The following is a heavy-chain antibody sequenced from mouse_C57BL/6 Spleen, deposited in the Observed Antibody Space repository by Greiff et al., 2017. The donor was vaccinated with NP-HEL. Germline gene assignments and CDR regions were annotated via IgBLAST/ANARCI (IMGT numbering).Heavy chain of an antibody. CDR3: ARSYYGYDWFAY. Sequence: EVKVEESGGGLVKPGGSLKLSCAASGFTFSDYGMHWVRQAPEKGLEWVAYISSGSSTIYYADTVKGRFTISRDNAKNTLFLQMTSLRSEDTAMYYCARSYYGYDWFAYWGQGTLVTVS. CDR1: GFTFSDYG. CDR2: ISSGSSTI. V-gene: IGHV5-17*01. J-gene: IGHJ3*01. D-gene: IGHD2-2*01.